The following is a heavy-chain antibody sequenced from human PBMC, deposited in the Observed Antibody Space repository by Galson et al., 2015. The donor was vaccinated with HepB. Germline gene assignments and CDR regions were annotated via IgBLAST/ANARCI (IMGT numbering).Heavy chain of an antibody. V-gene: IGHV3-49*03. Sequence: SLRLSCAASGFTFGDYAMSWFRQAPGKGLEWVGFIRSKAYGGTTEYAASVKGRFTISRDDSKSIAYLQMNSLKTEDTAVYYCTRTISHSSGWYGKRPSSYYFDYWGQGTLVTVSS. J-gene: IGHJ4*02. CDR2: IRSKAYGGTT. D-gene: IGHD6-19*01. CDR1: GFTFGDYA. CDR3: TRTISHSSGWYGKRPSSYYFDY.